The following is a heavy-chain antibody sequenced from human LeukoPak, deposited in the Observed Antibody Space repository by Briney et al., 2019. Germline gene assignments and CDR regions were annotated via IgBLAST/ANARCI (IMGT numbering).Heavy chain of an antibody. J-gene: IGHJ4*02. CDR2: ISGSGGST. CDR3: AKGYCSSTSCELGH. CDR1: GFTFSSYA. V-gene: IGHV3-23*01. Sequence: GGSLRLSCAASGFTFSSYAMSWVRQAPGKGLEWVSAISGSGGSTYYADSVKGRFTISRDNSKNTLYLQMNSLRAEDTAVYYCAKGYCSSTSCELGHWGQGTLVTVSS. D-gene: IGHD2-2*01.